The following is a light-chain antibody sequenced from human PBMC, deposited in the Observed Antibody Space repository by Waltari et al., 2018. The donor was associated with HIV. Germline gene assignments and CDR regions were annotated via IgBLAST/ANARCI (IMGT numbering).Light chain of an antibody. Sequence: QSALTQPASVSGSPGQSITISCTGTSSDVGAYKYVSWYQQHPDKVPKLIIYEVIKRPSGVSNRFSGSKSGNTASLTISGLQTEDESDYYCSSYTSAETVVFGVGTRVTVL. J-gene: IGLJ1*01. CDR2: EVI. CDR3: SSYTSAETVV. CDR1: SSDVGAYKY. V-gene: IGLV2-14*01.